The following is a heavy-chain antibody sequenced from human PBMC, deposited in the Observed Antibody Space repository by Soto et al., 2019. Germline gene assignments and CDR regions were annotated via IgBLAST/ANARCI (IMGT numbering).Heavy chain of an antibody. Sequence: PGGSLRLSCGASGFTFTNAWMSRVRQPPGKGLDWVGRIKSKTDGGTTDYATPVKGRFSISRDDSKNTLYLQLNSLKTEDTAIYYCATSNYYESGTFPQAPFDYWGQGTLVTVSS. V-gene: IGHV3-15*01. J-gene: IGHJ4*02. D-gene: IGHD3-10*01. CDR3: ATSNYYESGTFPQAPFDY. CDR1: GFTFTNAW. CDR2: IKSKTDGGTT.